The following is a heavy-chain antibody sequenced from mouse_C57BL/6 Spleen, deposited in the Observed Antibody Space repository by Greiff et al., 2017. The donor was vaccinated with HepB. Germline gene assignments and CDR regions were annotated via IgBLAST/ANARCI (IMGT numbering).Heavy chain of an antibody. V-gene: IGHV1-64*01. CDR1: GYTFTSYW. D-gene: IGHD2-3*01. CDR2: IHPNSGST. J-gene: IGHJ1*03. Sequence: QVQLQQPGAELVKPGASVKLSCKASGYTFTSYWMHWVKQRPGQGLEWIGMIHPNSGSTNYNEKFKSKATLTVDKSSSTAYMKLRSQTSEDSAVYYCARPDGYYGNFDVWGTGTTVTVSS. CDR3: ARPDGYYGNFDV.